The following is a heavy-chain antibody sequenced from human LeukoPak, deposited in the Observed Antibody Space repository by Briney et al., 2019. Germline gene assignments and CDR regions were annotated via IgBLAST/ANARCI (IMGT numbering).Heavy chain of an antibody. D-gene: IGHD5-12*01. CDR2: IYYSGST. CDR1: GGSISSYY. CDR3: ARFLVAVDY. V-gene: IGHV4-59*01. Sequence: SETPSLTCTVSGGSISSYYWSWIRQPPGKGLEWIGYIYYSGSTNYNPSLKSRVTISVDTSKNQFSLKLSSVTAADTAVYYCARFLVAVDYWGQGTLVTVSS. J-gene: IGHJ4*02.